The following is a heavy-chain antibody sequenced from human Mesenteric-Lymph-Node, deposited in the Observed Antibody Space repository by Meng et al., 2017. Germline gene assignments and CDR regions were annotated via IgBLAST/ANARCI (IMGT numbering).Heavy chain of an antibody. CDR2: IKPDGSEK. D-gene: IGHD6-13*01. V-gene: IGHV3-7*01. J-gene: IGHJ1*01. CDR3: ARAVTGTAND. Sequence: GESLKISCEVFGLTFSDHLMDWVRQAPGKGLEWVAYIKPDGSEKYFLDSVKGRFTISRDNAKNSLYLQMNSLRAEDTAVYYCARAVTGTANDWGQGTLVTVSS. CDR1: GLTFSDHL.